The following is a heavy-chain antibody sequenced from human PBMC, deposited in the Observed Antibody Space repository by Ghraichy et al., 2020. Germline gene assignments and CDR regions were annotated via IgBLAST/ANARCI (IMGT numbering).Heavy chain of an antibody. CDR2: ISSSGSTK. CDR3: ATEAIAACPPR. Sequence: GGSLRLSCAASGFTFSSYSMNWVRQAPGRGLEWVSSISSSGSTKYYADSVRGRFTISRDNAKNSLYLQMNSLRAGDTAVYYCATEAIAACPPRWGQGTLVTVSS. D-gene: IGHD6-6*01. J-gene: IGHJ4*02. CDR1: GFTFSSYS. V-gene: IGHV3-21*01.